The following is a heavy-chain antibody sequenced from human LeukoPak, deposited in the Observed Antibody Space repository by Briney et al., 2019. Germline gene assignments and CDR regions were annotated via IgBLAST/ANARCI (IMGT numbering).Heavy chain of an antibody. Sequence: QPGGSLRLSCAASGFTFSSYEMNWVRQAPGKGLEWVSYISSSGSTIYYADSVKGRFTISRDNAKNSLYLQMNSLRAEDTAVYYCASYYDFWSGYYTYYFDYWGQGTLVTVSS. CDR3: ASYYDFWSGYYTYYFDY. D-gene: IGHD3-3*01. CDR2: ISSSGSTI. CDR1: GFTFSSYE. J-gene: IGHJ4*02. V-gene: IGHV3-48*03.